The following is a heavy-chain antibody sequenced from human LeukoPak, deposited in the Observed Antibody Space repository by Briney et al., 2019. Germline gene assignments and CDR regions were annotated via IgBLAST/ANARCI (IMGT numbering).Heavy chain of an antibody. V-gene: IGHV1-69*02. CDR1: GGTFSSYT. CDR2: IIPILGIT. D-gene: IGHD6-6*01. Sequence: GASVKVSCKASGGTFSSYTISWVRQAPGQGLEWMGRIIPILGITNYAQKFQGRVTITADKSTSTAYMELSSLRSEDTAVYYCAGSIVTQSLAADYWGQGTLVTVSS. CDR3: AGSIVTQSLAADY. J-gene: IGHJ4*02.